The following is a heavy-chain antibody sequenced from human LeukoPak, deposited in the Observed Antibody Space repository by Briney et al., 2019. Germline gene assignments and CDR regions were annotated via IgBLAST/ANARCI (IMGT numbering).Heavy chain of an antibody. CDR1: GGSISSYY. CDR3: ARCLGWEYQLLYRGWFDP. D-gene: IGHD2-2*02. CDR2: IYTSGST. J-gene: IGHJ5*02. Sequence: PSETLSLTCTGSGGSISSYYWSWIRQPAGKGREWIVRIYTSGSTNYNPSLKSRVTISVDTSTNPFSLKMSSVTAADTDVYYCARCLGWEYQLLYRGWFDPWGQGTLVTVSS. V-gene: IGHV4-4*07.